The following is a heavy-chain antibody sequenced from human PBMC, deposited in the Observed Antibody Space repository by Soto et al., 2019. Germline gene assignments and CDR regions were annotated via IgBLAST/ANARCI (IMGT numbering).Heavy chain of an antibody. CDR2: IYYSGST. J-gene: IGHJ4*02. CDR1: GGSISSGYYY. V-gene: IGHV4-30-4*01. D-gene: IGHD6-19*01. Sequence: PSETLSLTCTFSGGSISSGYYYWSWIRQPPGKGLEWIGYIYYSGSTYYNPSLKSRVTISVDTSKNQFSLKLSSVTAADTAVYYCARVLDGSAVAVAGPYYFDYWGQGTLVNVSS. CDR3: ARVLDGSAVAVAGPYYFDY.